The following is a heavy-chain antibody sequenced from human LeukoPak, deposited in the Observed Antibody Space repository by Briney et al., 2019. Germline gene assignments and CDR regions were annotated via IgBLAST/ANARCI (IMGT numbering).Heavy chain of an antibody. Sequence: ASVTVSCKASGYRFSSNGISWVRLAPGQGLEWVGWVSTYNSERNYAPRFQGRVTMTADTSTSTAYMELRSLRADDTAVYYCVRDNWNEFDPWGQGTLVNVSS. D-gene: IGHD1-20*01. CDR1: GYRFSSNG. J-gene: IGHJ5*02. CDR3: VRDNWNEFDP. V-gene: IGHV1-18*01. CDR2: VSTYNSER.